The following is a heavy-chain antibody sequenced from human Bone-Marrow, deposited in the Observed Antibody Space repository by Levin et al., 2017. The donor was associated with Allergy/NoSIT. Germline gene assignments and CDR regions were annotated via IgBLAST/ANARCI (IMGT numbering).Heavy chain of an antibody. CDR2: MNPNSGNT. CDR1: GYTFTSYD. J-gene: IGHJ3*02. V-gene: IGHV1-8*01. CDR3: ARGYCSSTSCYIPSSGDAFDI. D-gene: IGHD2-2*02. Sequence: GESLKISCKASGYTFTSYDINWVRQATGQGLEWMGWMNPNSGNTGYAQKFQGRVTMTRNTSISTAYMELSSLRSEDTAVYYCARGYCSSTSCYIPSSGDAFDIWGQGTMVTVSS.